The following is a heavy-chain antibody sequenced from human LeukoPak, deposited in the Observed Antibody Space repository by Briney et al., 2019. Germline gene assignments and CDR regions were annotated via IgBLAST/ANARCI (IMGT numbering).Heavy chain of an antibody. V-gene: IGHV3-23*01. Sequence: GGSLRLSCAASGFIFSSYAMSWVRQAPGKGLEWVSAISRSGENTYYADSVKGRFTISRDNSKNTVSLQMESLRAEDTALYYCAKDYAVGSIDYWGQGTLVTVSS. J-gene: IGHJ4*02. CDR2: ISRSGENT. CDR3: AKDYAVGSIDY. CDR1: GFIFSSYA. D-gene: IGHD3-16*01.